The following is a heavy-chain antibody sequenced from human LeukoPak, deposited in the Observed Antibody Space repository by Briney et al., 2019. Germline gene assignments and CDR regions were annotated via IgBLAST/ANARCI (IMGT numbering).Heavy chain of an antibody. CDR1: GYTFTNYF. V-gene: IGHV1-46*01. J-gene: IGHJ6*04. CDR3: ARDLEYSSGLDV. Sequence: ASVKVSCKASGYTFTNYFMHWVRQAPGQGLEWMRILNPNDGSPNYAQKFQGRVTMTRDTSISTAYMELSRLRSDDTAVYYCARDLEYSSGLDVWGKGTTVTVSS. CDR2: LNPNDGSP. D-gene: IGHD6-19*01.